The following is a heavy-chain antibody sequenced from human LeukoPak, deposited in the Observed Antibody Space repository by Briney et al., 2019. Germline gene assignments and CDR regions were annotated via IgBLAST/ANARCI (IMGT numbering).Heavy chain of an antibody. CDR1: GFTFSSYA. J-gene: IGHJ4*02. Sequence: PGGSLRLSCAASGFTFSSYAMSWVRQAPGKWLEWVSAISGSGGSTYYADSVKGRFTISRDNSKNTLYLQMNSQRAEDTAVYYCAKDSGSYYDSSGPKFDYWGQGTLVTVSS. V-gene: IGHV3-23*01. D-gene: IGHD3-22*01. CDR2: ISGSGGST. CDR3: AKDSGSYYDSSGPKFDY.